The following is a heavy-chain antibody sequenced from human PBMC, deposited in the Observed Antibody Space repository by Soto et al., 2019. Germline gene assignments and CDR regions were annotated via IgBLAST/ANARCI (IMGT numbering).Heavy chain of an antibody. CDR2: IYYSGST. Sequence: PSETLSLTCTVSGGSISSYYWSWIRQPPGKGLEWIGYIYYSGSTNYNPSLKSRVTISVDTSKNQFSLKLSSVTAADTAVYYCARRHSRSSDWIDPWGQGTLVTVSS. J-gene: IGHJ5*02. CDR1: GGSISSYY. CDR3: ARRHSRSSDWIDP. D-gene: IGHD6-6*01. V-gene: IGHV4-59*08.